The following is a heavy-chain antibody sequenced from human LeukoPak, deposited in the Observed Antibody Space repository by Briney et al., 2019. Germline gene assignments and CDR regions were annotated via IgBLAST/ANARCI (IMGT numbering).Heavy chain of an antibody. CDR2: IGIRGDT. D-gene: IGHD5/OR15-5a*01. CDR1: GFTFIDYD. CDR3: ARGGIQVSGVDEFDY. V-gene: IGHV3-13*01. J-gene: IGHJ4*02. Sequence: GGSLRLSCAASGFTFIDYDMHWVRQVIGKGLEWVSAIGIRGDTHYSGSVKGRFTISRENAESSLYLQMNSLRAEDTAVYYCARGGIQVSGVDEFDYWGQGTLVTVSS.